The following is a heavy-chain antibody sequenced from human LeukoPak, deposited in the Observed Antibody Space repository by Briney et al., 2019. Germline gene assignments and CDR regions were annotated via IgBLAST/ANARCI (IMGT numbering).Heavy chain of an antibody. CDR3: ARVGGASLADAFDI. CDR1: GGSISSYY. Sequence: SETLSLTCTVSGGSISSYYWSWIRQPPVKGLEWIGYIYYSGSTNYNPSLKSRVTISVDTSKNQFSLKLSSVTAADTAVYYCARVGGASLADAFDIWGQGTMVTVSS. CDR2: IYYSGST. J-gene: IGHJ3*02. V-gene: IGHV4-59*01. D-gene: IGHD1-26*01.